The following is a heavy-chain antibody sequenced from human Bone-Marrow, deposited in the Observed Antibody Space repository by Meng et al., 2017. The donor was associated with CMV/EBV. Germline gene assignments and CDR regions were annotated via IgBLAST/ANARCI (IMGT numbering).Heavy chain of an antibody. V-gene: IGHV1-69*05. Sequence: SVKVSCKASGYTFTSYAISWVRQAPGQGLEWMGGIIPIFGTANYAQKFQSRVTITTDESTSTAYMELSSLRSEDTAVYYCASEKGYCSSTSCYEYWGQGTLVTVSS. CDR3: ASEKGYCSSTSCYEY. CDR2: IIPIFGTA. J-gene: IGHJ4*02. D-gene: IGHD2-2*01. CDR1: GYTFTSYA.